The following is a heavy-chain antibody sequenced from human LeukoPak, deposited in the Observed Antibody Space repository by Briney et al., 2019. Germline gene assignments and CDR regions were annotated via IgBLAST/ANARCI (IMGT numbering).Heavy chain of an antibody. J-gene: IGHJ6*02. V-gene: IGHV3-11*01. CDR3: ASGRIGDFLSTHYYYGMDV. D-gene: IGHD2-21*01. CDR2: ISRSGSAI. Sequence: PGGSLRLSCAASGFTFSDYYMTWIRQAPGKGLEWVSFISRSGSAIFHADSVEGRFTISRDNSKNSLYLQMNSLRAEDTAVYYCASGRIGDFLSTHYYYGMDVWGQGTTVTVSS. CDR1: GFTFSDYY.